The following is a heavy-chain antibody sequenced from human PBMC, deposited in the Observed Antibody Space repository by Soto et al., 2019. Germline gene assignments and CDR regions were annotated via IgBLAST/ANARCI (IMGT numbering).Heavy chain of an antibody. CDR2: IVTNVGTV. Sequence: QVQLVQSGPEVKKPGSSVKVSCKTSGDTLSSFITYPINWVRQAPGHWPEWMGGIVTNVGTVNYGQRFQGTVTITADQSTGTAYMELNNLRSEDTSLYYCARRDTSGFLRYFDSWGQGTLVSVS. J-gene: IGHJ4*02. V-gene: IGHV1-69*01. CDR3: ARRDTSGFLRYFDS. CDR1: GDTLSSFITYP. D-gene: IGHD1-26*01.